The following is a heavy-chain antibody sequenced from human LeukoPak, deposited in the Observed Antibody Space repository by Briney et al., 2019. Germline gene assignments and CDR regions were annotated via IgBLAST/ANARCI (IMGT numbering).Heavy chain of an antibody. CDR3: AREGSTTVTTMDY. Sequence: ASVKVSCKASGGTFSSYAINWVRQATGQGLEWMGWVNPNSGNTGYAQKFQGRVTMTRNTSISTAYMELSSLRSEDTAVYYCAREGSTTVTTMDYWGQGTLVTVSS. V-gene: IGHV1-8*02. CDR1: GGTFSSYA. J-gene: IGHJ4*02. CDR2: VNPNSGNT. D-gene: IGHD4-17*01.